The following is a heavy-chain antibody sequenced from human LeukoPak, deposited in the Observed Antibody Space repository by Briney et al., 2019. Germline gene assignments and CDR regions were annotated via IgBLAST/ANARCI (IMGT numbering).Heavy chain of an antibody. V-gene: IGHV1-8*03. D-gene: IGHD3-10*01. CDR3: ARAHTSANWFDP. CDR2: MNPNSGNT. CDR1: GYTFTSYD. J-gene: IGHJ5*02. Sequence: ASVKVSCKASGYTFTSYDINWVRQATGQGLEWMGWMNPNSGNTGYAQKFQGRVTITRNTSISTAYMELSSLRSEDTAVYYCARAHTSANWFDPWGQGTLVTVSP.